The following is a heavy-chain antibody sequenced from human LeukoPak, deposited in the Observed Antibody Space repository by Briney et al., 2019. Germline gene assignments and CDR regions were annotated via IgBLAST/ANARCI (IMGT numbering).Heavy chain of an antibody. Sequence: SETLSLTCTVSGGSISSGSLFWGWIRQPPGKGLEWIGNIYYSGTTYYNPSLKSRVTISVDTSKIQFSLKLNSVTAADTAVYYCARLRVTPVSGALDYWGQGTLVTVSS. CDR2: IYYSGTT. CDR1: GGSISSGSLF. CDR3: ARLRVTPVSGALDY. V-gene: IGHV4-39*01. D-gene: IGHD2-21*02. J-gene: IGHJ4*02.